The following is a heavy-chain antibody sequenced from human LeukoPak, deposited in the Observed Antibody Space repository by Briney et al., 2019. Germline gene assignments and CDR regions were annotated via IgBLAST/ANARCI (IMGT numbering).Heavy chain of an antibody. V-gene: IGHV4-38-2*02. CDR2: IYHSGST. D-gene: IGHD2-15*01. Sequence: SETLSLTCTDPGYSISSGYYWGWIRQPPGKGLEWIGRIYHSGSTYYNPSLKSRVTISVDTSKNQFSLKLSSVTAADTAVYYCARIPLYCSGGSCVDYWGQGTLVTVSS. CDR1: GYSISSGYY. CDR3: ARIPLYCSGGSCVDY. J-gene: IGHJ4*02.